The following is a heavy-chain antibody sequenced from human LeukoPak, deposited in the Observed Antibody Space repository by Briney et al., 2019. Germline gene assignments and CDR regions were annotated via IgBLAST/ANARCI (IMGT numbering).Heavy chain of an antibody. Sequence: GASVKVSCKTSGYPFRNYDINWVRQATGQGLEWMGWINPHSGKTGYAQKFQGRVTISRNTSISTAYMELSSLRSGDTAVYYCARVLGGVVDYWGQGTLVTVSS. D-gene: IGHD3-16*01. CDR1: GYPFRNYD. CDR2: INPHSGKT. V-gene: IGHV1-8*01. J-gene: IGHJ4*02. CDR3: ARVLGGVVDY.